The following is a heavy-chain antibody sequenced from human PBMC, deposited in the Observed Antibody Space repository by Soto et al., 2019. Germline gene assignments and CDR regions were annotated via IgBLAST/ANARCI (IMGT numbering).Heavy chain of an antibody. CDR1: GGSISSGNW. V-gene: IGHV4-4*02. CDR2: IYHTGST. D-gene: IGHD5-18*01. Sequence: QVQLQESGPGLLKPSGALSLTCDVSGGSISSGNWWTWVRQTPGKGLEWIGEIYHTGSTNYNPSLKSRVTISVDMSKNQFSLKLDSVTAADTAVYSCAANAGHTYGPLDYWGQGILVTVSS. CDR3: AANAGHTYGPLDY. J-gene: IGHJ4*02.